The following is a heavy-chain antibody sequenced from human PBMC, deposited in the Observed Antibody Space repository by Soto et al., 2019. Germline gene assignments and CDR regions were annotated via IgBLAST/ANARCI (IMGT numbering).Heavy chain of an antibody. D-gene: IGHD2-15*01. Sequence: QVQLVQSGAEVKKPGASVKVSCKASGYTFTSYYMHWVRQAPGQGLEWMGIINPSGGSTSYAQKFQGRVTMTRDTSTSTVYMELSSLRSDDTAVYYCARENCSGGSCWYYFDYWGQGTLVTVSS. V-gene: IGHV1-46*01. CDR1: GYTFTSYY. CDR3: ARENCSGGSCWYYFDY. CDR2: INPSGGST. J-gene: IGHJ4*02.